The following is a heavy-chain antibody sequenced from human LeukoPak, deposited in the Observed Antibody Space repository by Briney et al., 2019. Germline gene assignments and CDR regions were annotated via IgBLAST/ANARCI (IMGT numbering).Heavy chain of an antibody. CDR2: ISGSGGST. Sequence: PGGSLRLSCAASGFTFSSYAMSWVRQAPGKGLEWVSAISGSGGSTYYADSVKGRFTISRDNSKNTLYLQMNCLRAEDTAVYYCAKDPKYYYDSSGPDYWGQGTLVTVSS. CDR3: AKDPKYYYDSSGPDY. D-gene: IGHD3-22*01. V-gene: IGHV3-23*01. CDR1: GFTFSSYA. J-gene: IGHJ4*02.